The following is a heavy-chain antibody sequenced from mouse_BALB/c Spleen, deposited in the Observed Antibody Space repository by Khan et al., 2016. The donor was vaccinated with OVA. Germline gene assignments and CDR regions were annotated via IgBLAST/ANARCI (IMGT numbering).Heavy chain of an antibody. CDR2: IWSDGIT. V-gene: IGHV2-6-2*01. CDR1: GFSLTSYG. CDR3: ARHRVGYFDV. J-gene: IGHJ1*01. Sequence: QVQLKESGPDLVAPSQSLSITCTVSGFSLTSYGVHWVRQPPGKGLEWLVVIWSDGITTYNSALKSRLSISKDNSTRQVFLKMNSVQTDDTARYYCARHRVGYFDVWGAGTTVTVSS.